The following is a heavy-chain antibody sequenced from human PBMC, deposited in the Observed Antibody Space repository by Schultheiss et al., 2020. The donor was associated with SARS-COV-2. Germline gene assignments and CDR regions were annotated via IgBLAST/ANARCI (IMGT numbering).Heavy chain of an antibody. CDR1: GFTFSDYY. CDR3: AREGEMATRGLDY. D-gene: IGHD5-24*01. V-gene: IGHV3-11*06. Sequence: GGSLRLSCAASGFTFSDYYMSWIRQAPGKGLEWVSYISSSSSYIYYADSVKGRFTISRDNAKNSLYLQRNSLRAEDTAVYYCAREGEMATRGLDYWGQGTLVTVSS. J-gene: IGHJ4*02. CDR2: ISSSSSYI.